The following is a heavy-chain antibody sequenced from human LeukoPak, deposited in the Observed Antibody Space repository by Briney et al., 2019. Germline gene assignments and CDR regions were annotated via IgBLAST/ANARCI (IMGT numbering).Heavy chain of an antibody. CDR1: RFTFSNYA. V-gene: IGHV3-23*01. J-gene: IGHJ5*02. CDR3: AKSFGDYSSTCNTRNWFDP. D-gene: IGHD6-13*01. Sequence: AGSLRLSCAASRFTFSNYAMNWVRQAPGKGLEWVSAISDSGGATYYGDSVKGRFTISRDNSKTRLYLQMNSLRAEDTAVYYCAKSFGDYSSTCNTRNWFDPWGQGTLVTVSS. CDR2: ISDSGGAT.